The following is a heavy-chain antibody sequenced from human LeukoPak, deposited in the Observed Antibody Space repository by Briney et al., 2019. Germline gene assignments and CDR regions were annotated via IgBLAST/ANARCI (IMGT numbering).Heavy chain of an antibody. CDR1: GFTFSSYS. CDR2: ISSSSSYI. CDR3: ARVGYDSSGYYYHIDY. D-gene: IGHD3-22*01. V-gene: IGHV3-21*01. J-gene: IGHJ4*02. Sequence: PGGSLRLSCAASGFTFSSYSMNWVRQAPGKGLEWVSSISSSSSYIYYADSLKGRFTISRDNAKNSLYLQMNSLRAEDTAVYYCARVGYDSSGYYYHIDYWGQGTLVTVSS.